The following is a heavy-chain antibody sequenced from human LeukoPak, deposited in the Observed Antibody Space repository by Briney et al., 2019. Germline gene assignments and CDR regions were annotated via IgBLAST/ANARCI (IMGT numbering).Heavy chain of an antibody. CDR2: ISGSGGST. Sequence: GGSLRLSCAASGFTFSSYAMSWVRQAPGKGLEWISAISGSGGSTYYADSVKGRFTVSRDNSKNTLYLQMNSLRAEDTAVYYCAKGLQQLVPFWFDPWGQGTLVTVSS. CDR3: AKGLQQLVPFWFDP. J-gene: IGHJ5*02. V-gene: IGHV3-23*01. D-gene: IGHD6-13*01. CDR1: GFTFSSYA.